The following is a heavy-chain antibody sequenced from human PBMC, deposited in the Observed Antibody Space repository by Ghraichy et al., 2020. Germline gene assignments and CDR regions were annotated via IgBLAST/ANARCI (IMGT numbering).Heavy chain of an antibody. V-gene: IGHV4-61*08. CDR2: IYYSGST. Sequence: SETLSLTCTVSGGSVSSGAYYWSWIRQPPGKGLEWIGFIYYSGSTNYNPSLTSRVTISVDTSKNQFSLKLSSVTAADTAVYYCARYSSGWAVDYWGQGTLVTVSS. D-gene: IGHD6-19*01. CDR3: ARYSSGWAVDY. CDR1: GGSVSSGAYY. J-gene: IGHJ4*02.